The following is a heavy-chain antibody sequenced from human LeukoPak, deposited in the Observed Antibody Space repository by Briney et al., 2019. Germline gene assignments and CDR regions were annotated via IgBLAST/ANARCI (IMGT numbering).Heavy chain of an antibody. D-gene: IGHD4-17*01. Sequence: PGRSLRLSCEASGFTFSSYAMHWVRQAPGKGLEWVAVISYDGSNNYYADSVKGRFTISRDNSKNTLYLQMNSLRAEDTAVYYCARPTVTDAFDIWGQGTMVTVSS. CDR2: ISYDGSNN. CDR3: ARPTVTDAFDI. CDR1: GFTFSSYA. V-gene: IGHV3-30*04. J-gene: IGHJ3*02.